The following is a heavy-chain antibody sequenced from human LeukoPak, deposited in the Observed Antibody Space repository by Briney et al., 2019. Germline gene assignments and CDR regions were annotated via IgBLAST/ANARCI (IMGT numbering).Heavy chain of an antibody. D-gene: IGHD7-27*01. CDR1: GGSISSCY. CDR3: AKTLGVRAFDI. V-gene: IGHV4-4*07. Sequence: SETLSLTCTVSGGSISSCYWSWIRQPAGKGLEWIGRLYTSGSTSYNPSLKSRVTISVDTSKNQFSLTLSSVTAADTAVYYCAKTLGVRAFDIWGQGTMVTVSS. J-gene: IGHJ3*02. CDR2: LYTSGST.